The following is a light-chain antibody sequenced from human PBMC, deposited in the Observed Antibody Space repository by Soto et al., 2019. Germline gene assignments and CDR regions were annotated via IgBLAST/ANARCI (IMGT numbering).Light chain of an antibody. CDR3: SSYTSSITLV. V-gene: IGLV2-14*01. J-gene: IGLJ2*01. Sequence: ALTQPASVSGSPGQSITISCTGTSSDVGGYNYVSWYQQHPGKAPKLMIYDVNNRPSGVSNRFSGSKSGNTASLTISGLQAEDEGDYYCSSYTSSITLVFGGGTQLTVL. CDR2: DVN. CDR1: SSDVGGYNY.